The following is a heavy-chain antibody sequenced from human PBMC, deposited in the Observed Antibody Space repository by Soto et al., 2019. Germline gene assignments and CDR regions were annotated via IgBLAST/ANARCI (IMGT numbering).Heavy chain of an antibody. D-gene: IGHD1-26*01. CDR2: INSDGRST. Sequence: GGSLRLSCAASGFTFSSYWMHWVRQAPGKGLVWVSRINSDGRSTSYADPVKGRFTISRDNAKNTLYLQMNSLRAEDTAMYYCAGGDPSGSYMYNWFDPWGQGTPVTVSS. J-gene: IGHJ5*02. CDR1: GFTFSSYW. V-gene: IGHV3-74*01. CDR3: AGGDPSGSYMYNWFDP.